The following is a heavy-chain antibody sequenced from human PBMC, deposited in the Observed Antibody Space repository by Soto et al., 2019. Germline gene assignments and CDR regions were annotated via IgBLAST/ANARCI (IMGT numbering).Heavy chain of an antibody. J-gene: IGHJ4*02. CDR3: ANSREYCSGGSCYYYFDY. Sequence: SVKVSCKASGGTFSSYAISWVRQAPGQGLEWMGGIIPIFGTANYAQKFQGRVTITADESTSTAYMELSSLRSEDTAVYYCANSREYCSGGSCYYYFDYWGQGTLVTVPQ. CDR1: GGTFSSYA. V-gene: IGHV1-69*13. D-gene: IGHD2-15*01. CDR2: IIPIFGTA.